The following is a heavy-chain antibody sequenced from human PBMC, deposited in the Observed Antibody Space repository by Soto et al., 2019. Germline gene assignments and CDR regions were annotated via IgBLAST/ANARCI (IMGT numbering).Heavy chain of an antibody. CDR2: VYYRGRS. CDR1: GGSVSNSNYY. V-gene: IGHV4-39*01. J-gene: IGHJ4*02. D-gene: IGHD2-8*01. Sequence: SETLSLTCTVSGGSVSNSNYYWGWIRQSPGKGLEWIGSVYYRGRSYSKSSVKSRVTISVDTSKNQFSLNLNSVTASDTAVYSCVSQRTSVLTQAYFDYWGPGALVTVSS. CDR3: VSQRTSVLTQAYFDY.